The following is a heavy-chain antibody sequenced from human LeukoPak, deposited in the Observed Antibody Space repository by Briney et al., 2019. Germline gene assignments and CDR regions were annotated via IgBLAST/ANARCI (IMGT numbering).Heavy chain of an antibody. V-gene: IGHV1-2*02. CDR1: GYTFTGYY. CDR3: AREIRGYYGSGSYPTWFDP. CDR2: INPNSGGT. Sequence: ASVKVSCKASGYTFTGYYMHWVRQAPGQGLEWMGWINPNSGGTNYAQKFQGRVTMTRDTSISTAYMELSRLRSDDTAVYYCAREIRGYYGSGSYPTWFDPWGQGTLVTVSS. D-gene: IGHD3-10*01. J-gene: IGHJ5*02.